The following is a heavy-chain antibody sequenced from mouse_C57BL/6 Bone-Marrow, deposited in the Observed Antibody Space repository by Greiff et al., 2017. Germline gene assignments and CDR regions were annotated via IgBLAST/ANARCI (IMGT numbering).Heavy chain of an antibody. Sequence: QVTLKESGPGILQPSQTLSLTCSFSGFSLSTFGMGVGWIRQPSGKGLEWLAHIWWDDDKYYKPALKSRLTISKDTSKNQVFLKIANVDTADTATYYCARWTYYYDSSRFDYWGQGTTLTVSS. D-gene: IGHD1-1*01. CDR2: IWWDDDK. CDR3: ARWTYYYDSSRFDY. CDR1: GFSLSTFGMG. J-gene: IGHJ2*01. V-gene: IGHV8-8*01.